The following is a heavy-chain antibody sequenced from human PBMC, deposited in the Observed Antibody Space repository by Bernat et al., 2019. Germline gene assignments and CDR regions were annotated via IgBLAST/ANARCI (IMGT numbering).Heavy chain of an antibody. CDR3: ARDNRDYLAVDY. Sequence: QVQLQQSGPGLVKPSQTLIITCAISGDSVSSNNAAWNWIRQSPSRGLEWLGRTYYRSKWYTDYAVSVKSRATIDPDTSKNQFSLQLNSMTPEDTAVYYCARDNRDYLAVDYWGQGILVTVSS. D-gene: IGHD2/OR15-2a*01. CDR2: TYYRSKWYT. V-gene: IGHV6-1*01. J-gene: IGHJ4*02. CDR1: GDSVSSNNAA.